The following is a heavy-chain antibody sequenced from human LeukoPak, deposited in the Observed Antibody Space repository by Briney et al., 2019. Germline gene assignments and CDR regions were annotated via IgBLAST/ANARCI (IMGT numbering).Heavy chain of an antibody. CDR2: ISSSSSTI. D-gene: IGHD3-10*01. CDR3: ARDVSTFRFGEFRSAFDI. V-gene: IGHV3-48*01. Sequence: GGSLRLSCAASGFTFSSYSMNWVRQAPGKGLEWVSYISSSSSTIYYADSVKGRFTISRDSAKNSLYLQMNSLRAEDTAVYYCARDVSTFRFGEFRSAFDIWGQGTMVTVSS. CDR1: GFTFSSYS. J-gene: IGHJ3*02.